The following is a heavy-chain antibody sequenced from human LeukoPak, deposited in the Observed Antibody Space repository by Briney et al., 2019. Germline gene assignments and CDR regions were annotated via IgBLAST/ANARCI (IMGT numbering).Heavy chain of an antibody. CDR2: IYTSGST. V-gene: IGHV4-4*07. Sequence: PSETLSLTCTVSGGSISSYYWSWIRLPAGKGLEWIGRIYTSGSTNYNPSLKSRVTMSVDTSKNQFSLKLSSVTAADTAVYYCARGFSHPARAATLFDYWGQGTLVTVSS. J-gene: IGHJ4*02. D-gene: IGHD2-15*01. CDR3: ARGFSHPARAATLFDY. CDR1: GGSISSYY.